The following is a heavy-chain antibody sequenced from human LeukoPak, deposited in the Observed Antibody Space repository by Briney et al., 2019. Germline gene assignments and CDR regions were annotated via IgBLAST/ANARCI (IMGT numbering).Heavy chain of an antibody. CDR2: IYYSGST. CDR3: ARGAVPAAFDY. V-gene: IGHV4-30-4*08. D-gene: IGHD2-2*01. J-gene: IGHJ4*02. Sequence: PSETLSLTCTVSGGSISSGAYYWSWIRQPPGKGLEWIGYIYYSGSTYYNPSLKSRVTISVDTSKNQFSLKLSSVTAADTAVYYCARGAVPAAFDYWGQGTLVTVSS. CDR1: GGSISSGAYY.